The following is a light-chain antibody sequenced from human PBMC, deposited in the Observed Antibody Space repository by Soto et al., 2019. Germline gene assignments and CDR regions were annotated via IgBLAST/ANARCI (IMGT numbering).Light chain of an antibody. CDR3: AAWDDSLNGPQWV. CDR2: GNI. Sequence: QSVLTQPPSVSGAPGQRVTISCTGSSSNIGAGYDVHWYQQRPGTAPKLLIFGNINRPSGVPDRFSGSKSGTSASLAITGLQAEDEGDYYCAAWDDSLNGPQWVFGGGTKLTVL. J-gene: IGLJ3*02. V-gene: IGLV1-40*01. CDR1: SSNIGAGYD.